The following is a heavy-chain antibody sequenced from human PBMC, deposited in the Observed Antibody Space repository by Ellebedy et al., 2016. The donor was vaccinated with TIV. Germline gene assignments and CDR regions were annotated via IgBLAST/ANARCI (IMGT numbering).Heavy chain of an antibody. CDR3: ARRTDYYDSSGYPLRYFDL. D-gene: IGHD3-22*01. CDR1: GYNFATYW. J-gene: IGHJ2*01. V-gene: IGHV5-51*01. Sequence: GESLKISCKGSGYNFATYWIAWVRQMPGKGLEWMGIIYPDDSDTTYSPSFQGQVTISADKSISTAYLQWSSLKASDTAMYYCARRTDYYDSSGYPLRYFDLWGRGTLVTVSS. CDR2: IYPDDSDT.